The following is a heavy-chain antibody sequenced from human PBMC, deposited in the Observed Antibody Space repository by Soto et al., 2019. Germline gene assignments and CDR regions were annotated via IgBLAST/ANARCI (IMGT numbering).Heavy chain of an antibody. Sequence: LRLSCAASGFTFSSYAMSWVRQAPGKGLEWVSAISGSGGSTYYADSVKGRFTISRDNSKNTLYLQMNSLRAEDTAVYYCAKDHLVTMIVVVITPFDYWGQGTLVTVSS. CDR2: ISGSGGST. D-gene: IGHD3-22*01. J-gene: IGHJ4*02. CDR1: GFTFSSYA. CDR3: AKDHLVTMIVVVITPFDY. V-gene: IGHV3-23*01.